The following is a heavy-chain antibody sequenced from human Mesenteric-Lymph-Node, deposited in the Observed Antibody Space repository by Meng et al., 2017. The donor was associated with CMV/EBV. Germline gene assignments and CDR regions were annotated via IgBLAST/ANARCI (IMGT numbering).Heavy chain of an antibody. CDR2: IITILGIA. CDR1: TFSSYA. CDR3: ARERYCSGGSCYPDFDH. Sequence: TFSSYAISWGRQAPGQGREWMGRIITILGIANYAQKLQGRVTITADKSTSTAYMELSSLRSEDTAVDYCARERYCSGGSCYPDFDHWGQGTLVTVSS. V-gene: IGHV1-69*04. J-gene: IGHJ4*02. D-gene: IGHD2-15*01.